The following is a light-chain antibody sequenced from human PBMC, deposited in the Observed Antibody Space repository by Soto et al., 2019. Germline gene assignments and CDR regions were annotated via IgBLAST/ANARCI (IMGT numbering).Light chain of an antibody. CDR3: QQRHMWPIT. J-gene: IGKJ5*01. Sequence: EIVLAQSPGTLCLSPGERATLSCRASQSVSSSYLAWYQQKPGQAPRLLIYGASSRATGIPERFSGSGSGTDFTLTISSLEPEDSAVYYCQQRHMWPITFGQGTRLEIK. CDR1: QSVSSSY. V-gene: IGKV3D-20*02. CDR2: GAS.